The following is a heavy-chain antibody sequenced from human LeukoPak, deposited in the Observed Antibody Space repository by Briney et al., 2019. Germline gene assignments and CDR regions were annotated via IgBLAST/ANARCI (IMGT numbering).Heavy chain of an antibody. J-gene: IGHJ3*02. CDR1: GFTFSSYS. D-gene: IGHD3-22*01. V-gene: IGHV3-21*01. CDR2: ISSSSSYI. Sequence: GGSLRLSCAASGFTFSSYSMNWVRQAPGKGLEWVSSISSSSSYIYYADSVKGRFIISRDNAKNSLYLQMNSLRAEDTAVYYCARDAPVVVITPDAFDIWGQGTMVTVSS. CDR3: ARDAPVVVITPDAFDI.